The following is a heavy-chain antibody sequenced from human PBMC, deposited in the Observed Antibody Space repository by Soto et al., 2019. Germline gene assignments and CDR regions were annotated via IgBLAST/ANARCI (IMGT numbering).Heavy chain of an antibody. V-gene: IGHV3-48*03. J-gene: IGHJ4*02. Sequence: PGGSLRLSCAASGFTLSTYEMMWVRQAPGKGLEWVSYISKSGTTTYYADSVRGRFTISRDNAKDSLDLQMNSLRAEDTAVYYCVTPLSGYYYNYWGQGTLVTVYS. CDR2: ISKSGTTT. D-gene: IGHD3-22*01. CDR3: VTPLSGYYYNY. CDR1: GFTLSTYE.